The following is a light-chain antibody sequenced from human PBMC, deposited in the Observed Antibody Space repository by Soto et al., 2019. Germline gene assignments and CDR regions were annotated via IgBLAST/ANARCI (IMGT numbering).Light chain of an antibody. Sequence: DIVMTQSPDSLAVSLGERATINCKSSQSVLYSSNNKNYLTWYQQKPGQPPKLLIYWASTRESGVPDRFSGSGSGTDFPHTISSLQAEDVAVYYCQQYYITPWTFGQGTKVEIK. J-gene: IGKJ1*01. CDR2: WAS. CDR1: QSVLYSSNNKNY. V-gene: IGKV4-1*01. CDR3: QQYYITPWT.